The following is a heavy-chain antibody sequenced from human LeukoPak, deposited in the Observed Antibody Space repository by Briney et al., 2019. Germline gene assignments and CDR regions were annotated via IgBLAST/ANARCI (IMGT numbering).Heavy chain of an antibody. V-gene: IGHV3-30*04. CDR2: ISYDGSNK. D-gene: IGHD1-14*01. CDR1: GFTFSSYA. J-gene: IGHJ6*03. CDR3: ARDRGNQRGYYYYYVDV. Sequence: GGSLRLSCAASGFTFSSYAMHWVRQAPGKGLEWVAVISYDGSNKYYADSVKGRFTISRDNSKNTLYLQMNSLRAEDTAVYYCARDRGNQRGYYYYYVDVWGKGTTVTISS.